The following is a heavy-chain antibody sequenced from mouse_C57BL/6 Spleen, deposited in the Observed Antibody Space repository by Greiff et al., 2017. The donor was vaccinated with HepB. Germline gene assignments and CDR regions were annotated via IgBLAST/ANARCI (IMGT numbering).Heavy chain of an antibody. CDR2: INPNNGGT. D-gene: IGHD2-5*01. CDR3: ASGAYYSNSWYFDY. V-gene: IGHV1-26*01. CDR1: GYTFTDYY. Sequence: VQLQQSGPELVKPGASVKISCKASGYTFTDYYMNWVKQSHGKSLEWIGDINPNNGGTSYNQKFKGKATLTVDKSSSTAYMELRSLTSEDSAVYYCASGAYYSNSWYFDYWGQGTTLTVSS. J-gene: IGHJ2*01.